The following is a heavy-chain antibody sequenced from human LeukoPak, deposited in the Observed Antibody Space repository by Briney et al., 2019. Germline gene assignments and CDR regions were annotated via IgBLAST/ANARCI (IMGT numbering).Heavy chain of an antibody. CDR3: ARTGIEEYYYYMDV. CDR1: GVSISSYY. J-gene: IGHJ6*03. Sequence: SETLSLTCTVSGVSISSYYWSWIRQPPGKGLEWIGRIYTSGSTNYNPSLKSRVTMSVDTSKNQFSMKLSSVTAADTAVYYCARTGIEEYYYYMDVWGKGTTVTVSS. V-gene: IGHV4-4*07. CDR2: IYTSGST. D-gene: IGHD6-13*01.